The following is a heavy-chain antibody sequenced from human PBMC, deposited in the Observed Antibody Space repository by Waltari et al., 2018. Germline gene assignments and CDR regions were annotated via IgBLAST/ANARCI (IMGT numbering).Heavy chain of an antibody. CDR2: SNSDGSST. CDR3: ARGARRTTVTTGWWYFDL. CDR1: GLTFRMYW. V-gene: IGHV3-74*01. Sequence: EVQLVESGGGLVQPGGSLRLSCAASGLTFRMYWMHWVRQAPGKGLVWVSRSNSDGSSTSYADSVKGRFTISKDNAKNTVYLQMNSLRAEDTAIYYCARGARRTTVTTGWWYFDLWGRGTLVTVSS. J-gene: IGHJ2*01. D-gene: IGHD4-17*01.